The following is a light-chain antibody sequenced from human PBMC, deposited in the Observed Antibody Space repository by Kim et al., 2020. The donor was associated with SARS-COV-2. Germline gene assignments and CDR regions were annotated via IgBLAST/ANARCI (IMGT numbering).Light chain of an antibody. Sequence: QPVLTQSPSASASLGASVKLTCTLSSGHRSYAIAWHQQQPEKGPRYLMSIKSDGSHTKGDEIPDRFSGSSSGAERYLTISSLQSDDEADYYCQTWGTGILVFGGGTQLTVL. CDR3: QTWGTGILV. V-gene: IGLV4-69*01. CDR2: IKSDGSH. CDR1: SGHRSYA. J-gene: IGLJ3*02.